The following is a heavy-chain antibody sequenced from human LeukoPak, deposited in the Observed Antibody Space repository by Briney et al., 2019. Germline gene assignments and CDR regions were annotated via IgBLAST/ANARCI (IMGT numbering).Heavy chain of an antibody. Sequence: GASLKISCKGSGYSFTSYWIGWVRQLPGKGLEWMGIIYPGDSDTRYSPSFQGQVTISADKSISTAYLQWSSLKASDTAMYYCARHRDCSSTSCYLDYWGQGTLVTVSS. J-gene: IGHJ4*02. CDR3: ARHRDCSSTSCYLDY. CDR1: GYSFTSYW. CDR2: IYPGDSDT. D-gene: IGHD2-2*01. V-gene: IGHV5-51*01.